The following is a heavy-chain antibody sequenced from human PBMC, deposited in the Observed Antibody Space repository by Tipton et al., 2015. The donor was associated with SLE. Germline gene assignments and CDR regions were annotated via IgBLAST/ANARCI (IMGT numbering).Heavy chain of an antibody. J-gene: IGHJ3*02. CDR1: GGSFSGYY. D-gene: IGHD3-9*01. CDR2: INHSGST. CDR3: ARREGGVLRYFDWSPPFDI. V-gene: IGHV4-34*01. Sequence: TLSLTCAVYGGSFSGYYWSWIRQPPGKGLEWIGEINHSGSTNYNPSLKSRVTISVDTSKNQFSLKLSSVTAADTAVYYCARREGGVLRYFDWSPPFDIWGQGTMVTVSS.